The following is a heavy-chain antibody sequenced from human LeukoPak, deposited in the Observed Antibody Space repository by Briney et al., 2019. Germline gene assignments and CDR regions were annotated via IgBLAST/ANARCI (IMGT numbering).Heavy chain of an antibody. CDR3: AKGTYGSGTYGAHDY. Sequence: GGSLRLSCAASGFTFISYGMSWVRQAPGKGLEWVSTIRGTGDTTYYADSVKGRFTISRDNYKNTLYLQMNSVRVEDTAVYYCAKGTYGSGTYGAHDYWGQGTLVTVSS. CDR1: GFTFISYG. V-gene: IGHV3-23*01. D-gene: IGHD3-10*01. J-gene: IGHJ4*02. CDR2: IRGTGDTT.